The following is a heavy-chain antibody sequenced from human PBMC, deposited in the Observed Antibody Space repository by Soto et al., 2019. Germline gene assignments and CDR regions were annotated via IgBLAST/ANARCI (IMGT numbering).Heavy chain of an antibody. CDR3: AKGVGGEAAAGNY. D-gene: IGHD6-13*01. CDR2: ISYDGSNK. Sequence: QVRLVESGGGVVQPGRSLRLSCAASGFTFSSYGMHWVRQAPGKGLEWVAVISYDGSNKYYADSVKGRFTISRDNSKNTLYLQMNSLRAEDTAVYYCAKGVGGEAAAGNYWGQGTLVTVSS. CDR1: GFTFSSYG. V-gene: IGHV3-30*18. J-gene: IGHJ4*02.